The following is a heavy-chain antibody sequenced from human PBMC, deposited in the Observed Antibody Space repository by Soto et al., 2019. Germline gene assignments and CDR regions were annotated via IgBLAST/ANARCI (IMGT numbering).Heavy chain of an antibody. Sequence: EVQLVESGGGLVQPGGSLRLSCAASGFTFSTYWMHWVRQVPGKGLVWVSRINSDGSRTNYGASVRGRFTTSRDNAKNTVYLEMNRLRAEDTAVYFCARIGTGYYYMDVWGKGTTVTVSS. D-gene: IGHD1-1*01. CDR1: GFTFSTYW. J-gene: IGHJ6*03. CDR3: ARIGTGYYYMDV. V-gene: IGHV3-74*01. CDR2: INSDGSRT.